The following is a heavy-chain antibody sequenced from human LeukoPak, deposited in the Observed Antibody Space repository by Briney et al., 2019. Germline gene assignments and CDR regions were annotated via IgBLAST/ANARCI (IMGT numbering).Heavy chain of an antibody. CDR2: ITSSSGTI. V-gene: IGHV3-48*02. CDR1: GFTFSSYS. Sequence: GGSLRLSCAASGFTFSSYSMNWVRQAPGKGLEWVSFITSSSGTIYYADSVKGRFTFSRDNAKNSLYLQMNSLRDEDTAVYYCARALSGALDYWGQGTLVTVSS. D-gene: IGHD5-12*01. CDR3: ARALSGALDY. J-gene: IGHJ4*02.